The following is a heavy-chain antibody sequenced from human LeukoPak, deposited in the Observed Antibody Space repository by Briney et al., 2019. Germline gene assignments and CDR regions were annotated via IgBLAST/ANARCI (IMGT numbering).Heavy chain of an antibody. V-gene: IGHV4-39*01. CDR3: VTRLKGLNGYRSSWYSVEVDY. CDR2: IYYSGST. CDR1: GGSISSGSYY. J-gene: IGHJ4*02. Sequence: PSETLSLTCTVSGGSISSGSYYWGWIRQPPGEGLEWIGTIYYSGSTYYNPALKSRVSISVDTSKNQLSLKLSSVTAADTAVYYCVTRLKGLNGYRSSWYSVEVDYWGQGTLVTVSS. D-gene: IGHD6-13*01.